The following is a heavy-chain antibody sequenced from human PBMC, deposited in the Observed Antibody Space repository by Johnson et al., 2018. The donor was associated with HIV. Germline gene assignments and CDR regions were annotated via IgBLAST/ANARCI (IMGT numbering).Heavy chain of an antibody. D-gene: IGHD1-26*01. V-gene: IGHV3-53*01. CDR2: IYSVGST. CDR1: GFTVSSNY. J-gene: IGHJ3*02. CDR3: AKDLISGSYLHAFDI. Sequence: VQLVESGGGLIQPGGSLRLSCAASGFTVSSNYMSWVRQAPGKGLEWFSVIYSVGSTYYEDSVKVLFTISRDNSKNTLYLQMNSRRAEDTAVYYCAKDLISGSYLHAFDIWGQGTMVTVSS.